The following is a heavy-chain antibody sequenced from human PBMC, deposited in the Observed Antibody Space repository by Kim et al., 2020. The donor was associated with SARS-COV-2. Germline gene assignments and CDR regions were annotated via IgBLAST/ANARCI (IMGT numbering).Heavy chain of an antibody. V-gene: IGHV1-46*04. CDR3: ARVGGIKRVYGMDV. J-gene: IGHJ6*02. CDR1: GYTFTTYY. Sequence: ASVKVSCKASGYTFTTYYIHWLRQAPGQGLDWAGIINPNGGTTIYAQDLQGRITMTRDTSTSTIYMELNSLRSEDTAVYYCARVGGIKRVYGMDVWGQGTTVTVTS. CDR2: INPNGGTT. D-gene: IGHD6-13*01.